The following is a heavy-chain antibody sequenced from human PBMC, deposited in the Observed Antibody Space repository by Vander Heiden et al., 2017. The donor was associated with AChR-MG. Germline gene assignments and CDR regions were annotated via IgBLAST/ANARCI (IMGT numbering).Heavy chain of an antibody. D-gene: IGHD6-19*01. J-gene: IGHJ4*02. CDR3: ARVGWGGDYFDY. CDR1: GGSISSYY. CDR2: IYYSGST. V-gene: IGHV4-59*01. Sequence: QVQLQESGPGLVKPSETLSLTCTASGGSISSYYWSWIRQPPGKGLEWIGYIYYSGSTNFNPSLKSRVTISVDTSKNQFSLKLSSVTAADTAVYYCARVGWGGDYFDYWGQGTLVTVSS.